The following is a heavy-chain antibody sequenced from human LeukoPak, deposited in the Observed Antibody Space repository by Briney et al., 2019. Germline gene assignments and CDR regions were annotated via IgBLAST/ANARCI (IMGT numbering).Heavy chain of an antibody. CDR3: ARARFRAGSGSYYNDY. V-gene: IGHV3-13*04. CDR1: GFTFSSYD. Sequence: PGGSLRLSRAASGFTFSSYDMHWVRQGTGKGLEWVSAIGPAGDTYYAGSVKGRFTISRENAKNSLYLQMNSLRAGDTAVYYCARARFRAGSGSYYNDYWGQGTLVTVSS. D-gene: IGHD3-10*01. J-gene: IGHJ4*02. CDR2: IGPAGDT.